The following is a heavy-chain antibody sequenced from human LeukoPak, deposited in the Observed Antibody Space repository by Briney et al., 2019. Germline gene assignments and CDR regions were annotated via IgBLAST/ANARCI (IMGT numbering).Heavy chain of an antibody. J-gene: IGHJ5*02. Sequence: GGSLRLSCAASGFTFSSYWMSWVRQAPGKGLEWVANIKQDGSEKYYVDSVKGRFTISRDNAKNSLYLQMNSLRAEDTAVYYCASSYYGSGSYMLPNWFDPWGQGTLVTVSS. V-gene: IGHV3-7*01. D-gene: IGHD3-10*01. CDR3: ASSYYGSGSYMLPNWFDP. CDR2: IKQDGSEK. CDR1: GFTFSSYW.